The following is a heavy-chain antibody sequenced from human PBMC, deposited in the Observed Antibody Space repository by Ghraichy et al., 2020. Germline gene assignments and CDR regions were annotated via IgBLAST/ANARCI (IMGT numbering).Heavy chain of an antibody. CDR2: INHSGST. CDR3: ARGVIGEARRTSTLPGCDFDY. D-gene: IGHD1-14*01. J-gene: IGHJ4*02. V-gene: IGHV4-34*01. CDR1: GGSFSGYY. Sequence: SETLSLTCAVYGGSFSGYYWSWIRQPPGKGLEWIGEINHSGSTNYNPSLKSRVTISVDTSKNQFSLKLSSVTAADTAVYYCARGVIGEARRTSTLPGCDFDYWGQGTLVTVSS.